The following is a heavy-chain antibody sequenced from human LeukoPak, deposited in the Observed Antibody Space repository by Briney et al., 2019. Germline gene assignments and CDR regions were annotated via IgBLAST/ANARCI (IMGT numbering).Heavy chain of an antibody. CDR1: GGSISSYY. CDR3: ARAGDIAMAYPAYFDY. CDR2: IYYSGST. J-gene: IGHJ4*02. Sequence: SETLSLTCTVSGGSISSYYWSWIRQPPGKGLEWIAYIYYSGSTSYNPSLKSRVTISMDTSKNQFSLKLSSVTAADTAVYYCARAGDIAMAYPAYFDYWGQGTPVTVSS. D-gene: IGHD5-18*01. V-gene: IGHV4-59*08.